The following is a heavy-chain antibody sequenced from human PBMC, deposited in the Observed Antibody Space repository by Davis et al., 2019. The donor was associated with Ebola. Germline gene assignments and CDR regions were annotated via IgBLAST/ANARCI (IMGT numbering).Heavy chain of an antibody. D-gene: IGHD5-18*01. J-gene: IGHJ4*02. V-gene: IGHV3-23*01. Sequence: GESLKISCTASGFTFSSYAMSWVRQAPGKGLEWVSAISGSGGSTYYADSVKGRFTISRDNSKNTLYLQMNSLRAEDTAVYYCARERGYPYYFDYWGQGTLVTVSS. CDR1: GFTFSSYA. CDR3: ARERGYPYYFDY. CDR2: ISGSGGST.